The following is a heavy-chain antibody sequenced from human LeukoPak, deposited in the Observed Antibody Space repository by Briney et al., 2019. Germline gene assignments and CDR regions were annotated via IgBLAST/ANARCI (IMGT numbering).Heavy chain of an antibody. J-gene: IGHJ4*02. V-gene: IGHV3-7*01. CDR2: INQDGSEK. CDR1: GYTFSSHW. Sequence: GGSLRLSCAASGYTFSSHWMSWVRQAPGKGLEWVANINQDGSEKYYVDSVKGRFTISRDNAKNSLYLQMNSLRAEDTAVYYCARDIEAAGLFLDYWGQGTLVTVSS. D-gene: IGHD6-13*01. CDR3: ARDIEAAGLFLDY.